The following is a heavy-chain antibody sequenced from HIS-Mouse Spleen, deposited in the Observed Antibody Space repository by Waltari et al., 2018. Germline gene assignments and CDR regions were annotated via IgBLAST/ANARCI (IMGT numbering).Heavy chain of an antibody. J-gene: IGHJ3*02. CDR3: ARGLGDTMVRGPDAFDI. CDR1: GYTFTGYY. D-gene: IGHD3-10*01. V-gene: IGHV1-2*02. CDR2: INPNSGGT. Sequence: QVQLVQSGAEVKKPGASVKVSCKASGYTFTGYYMHWVRQAPGQGLEWMGWINPNSGGTNYAKKFQGRVTMTRDTSISTAYMELSRLRSDDTAVYYCARGLGDTMVRGPDAFDIWGQGTMVTVSS.